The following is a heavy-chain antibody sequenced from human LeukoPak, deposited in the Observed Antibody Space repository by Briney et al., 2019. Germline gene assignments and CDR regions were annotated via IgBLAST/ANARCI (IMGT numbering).Heavy chain of an antibody. V-gene: IGHV3-33*06. CDR3: VKDSWGTLGYFDY. D-gene: IGHD1-7*01. J-gene: IGHJ4*02. CDR2: IWYDGSNK. CDR1: GFTFSSYG. Sequence: PGRSLRLSCAASGFTFSSYGMHWVRQAPGKGLEWVAVIWYDGSNKYYADSVKGRFTISRDNSKNTLYLQMNSLRAEDTALYYCVKDSWGTLGYFDYWGQGTLVTVSS.